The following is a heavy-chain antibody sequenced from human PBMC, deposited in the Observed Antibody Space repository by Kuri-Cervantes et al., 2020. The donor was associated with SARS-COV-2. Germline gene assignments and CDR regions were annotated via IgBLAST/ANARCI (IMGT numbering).Heavy chain of an antibody. Sequence: SETLSLTCAVSGVSVTGGTYYWAWIRQPAGKGLEWISSIYYSGSTYYNPSLKSRVTISVDTSKNQFSLKLRSVTAADTAVYYCARSWEQWSDAFDIWGQGTMVTVSS. CDR3: ARSWEQWSDAFDI. J-gene: IGHJ3*02. CDR2: IYYSGST. CDR1: GVSVTGGTYY. D-gene: IGHD1-26*01. V-gene: IGHV4-39*01.